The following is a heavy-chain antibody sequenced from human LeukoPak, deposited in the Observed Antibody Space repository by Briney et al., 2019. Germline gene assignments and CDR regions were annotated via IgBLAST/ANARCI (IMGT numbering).Heavy chain of an antibody. CDR1: GGSISSGGYS. J-gene: IGHJ6*02. CDR3: ARDQYYYDSSDSTYYYYGMDV. Sequence: SETLSLTCAVSGGSISSGGYSWSWIRQPPGKGLEWIGYIYHSGSTYYNPPLKSRVTISVDRSKNQFSLKLSSVTAADTAVYYCARDQYYYDSSDSTYYYYGMDVWGQGTTVTVSS. V-gene: IGHV4-30-2*01. D-gene: IGHD3-22*01. CDR2: IYHSGST.